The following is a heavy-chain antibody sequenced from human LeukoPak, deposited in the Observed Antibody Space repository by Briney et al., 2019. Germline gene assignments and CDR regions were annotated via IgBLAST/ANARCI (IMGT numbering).Heavy chain of an antibody. CDR2: ISSSSSYI. CDR3: ARDEVVVAAKRGYYGMDV. Sequence: GGSLRLSCAASGFTFSSYSMNWVRQAPGKGLEWVSSISSSSSYIYYANSVKGRFTISRDNAKNSLYLQMNSLRAEDTAVYYCARDEVVVAAKRGYYGMDVWGQGTTVTVSS. V-gene: IGHV3-21*01. D-gene: IGHD2-15*01. CDR1: GFTFSSYS. J-gene: IGHJ6*02.